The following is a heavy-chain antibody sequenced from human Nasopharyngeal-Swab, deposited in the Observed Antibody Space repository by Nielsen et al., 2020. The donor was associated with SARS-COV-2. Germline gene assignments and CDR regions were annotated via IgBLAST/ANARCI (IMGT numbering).Heavy chain of an antibody. CDR3: ARDRRRGSGEVIKVHGANYYYYGMDV. Sequence: SETLSLTCTVSGGSIGSGSYYWSWIRQPAGKGLEWIGRIYTSGSTNYNPSLKSRVTISVDTSENQFSLKLSSVTAADTAVYYCARDRRRGSGEVIKVHGANYYYYGMDVWGQGTTVTVSS. CDR1: GGSIGSGSYY. CDR2: IYTSGST. D-gene: IGHD3-10*01. V-gene: IGHV4-61*02. J-gene: IGHJ6*02.